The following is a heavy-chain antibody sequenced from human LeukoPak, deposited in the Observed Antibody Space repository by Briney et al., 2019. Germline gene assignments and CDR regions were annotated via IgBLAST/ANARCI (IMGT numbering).Heavy chain of an antibody. D-gene: IGHD4-17*01. J-gene: IGHJ4*02. Sequence: GGSLRLSCAASGFPFSSHWVSWFRQSPGKGLEWVAHINQDGSEEYYVDSVKGRFTISRDNARNSQFLQMNSLRTEDTAVYYCARAAYDYGDRLQTAPFDYWGQGTLVTVSS. CDR1: GFPFSSHW. V-gene: IGHV3-7*03. CDR3: ARAAYDYGDRLQTAPFDY. CDR2: INQDGSEE.